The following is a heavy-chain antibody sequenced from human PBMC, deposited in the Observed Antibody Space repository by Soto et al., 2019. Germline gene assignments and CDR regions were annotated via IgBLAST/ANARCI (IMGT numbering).Heavy chain of an antibody. CDR3: ARVGDDGVADETNYFDY. CDR1: GFTVSSNY. CDR2: IYSGGST. V-gene: IGHV3-66*01. D-gene: IGHD2-15*01. J-gene: IGHJ4*02. Sequence: EVQLVESGGGLVQPGGSLRLSCAASGFTVSSNYMSWVRQAPGKGLEWVSVIYSGGSTYYADSVKGRFTISRDNSKNTLYLQMNSLRAEDTAVYYCARVGDDGVADETNYFDYWGQGTLVTVSS.